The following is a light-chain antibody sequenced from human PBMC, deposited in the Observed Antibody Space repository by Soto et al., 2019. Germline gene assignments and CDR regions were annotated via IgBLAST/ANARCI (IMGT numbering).Light chain of an antibody. CDR1: SSNIGSNY. CDR2: RNN. V-gene: IGLV1-47*01. J-gene: IGLJ2*01. CDR3: AAWDDSLSAL. Sequence: QSVLTQPPSASGTPGQRVTISCSGSSSNIGSNYVYWYQQLPGTAPKLLIYRNNQRRSGVPDRFSGSKSGTSASLAISGIRSDDEADYYCAAWDDSLSALFGGGTQLTVL.